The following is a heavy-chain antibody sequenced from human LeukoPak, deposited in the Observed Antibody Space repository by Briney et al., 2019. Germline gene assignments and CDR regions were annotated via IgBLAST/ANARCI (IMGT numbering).Heavy chain of an antibody. CDR2: IYYTET. D-gene: IGHD3-16*02. CDR1: GGSVSDYY. CDR3: ARFVDKDDYVWGSYRLYYFDY. V-gene: IGHV4-59*02. Sequence: SETLSLTCTVSGGSVSDYYWSWIRQSPGRGLEWIGYIYYTETSYNPSLKSRVTISADTSKNQFSLKLSSVTAADTAVYYCARFVDKDDYVWGSYRLYYFDYWGQGTLVTVSS. J-gene: IGHJ4*02.